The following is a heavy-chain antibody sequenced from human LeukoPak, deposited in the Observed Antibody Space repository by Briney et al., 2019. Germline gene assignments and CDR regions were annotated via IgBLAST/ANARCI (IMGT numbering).Heavy chain of an antibody. CDR1: GFTFSSYW. D-gene: IGHD3-9*01. J-gene: IGHJ5*02. CDR2: INSDGSST. Sequence: PGGSLRLSCAASGFTFSSYWMHWVRQAPGKGLVWVSRINSDGSSTSYADSVKGRFTISRDNAKNTLYLQMNSLRAEDTAVYYCARDPTVRYFDWLLVGWFDPWGQGTLVTVSS. V-gene: IGHV3-74*01. CDR3: ARDPTVRYFDWLLVGWFDP.